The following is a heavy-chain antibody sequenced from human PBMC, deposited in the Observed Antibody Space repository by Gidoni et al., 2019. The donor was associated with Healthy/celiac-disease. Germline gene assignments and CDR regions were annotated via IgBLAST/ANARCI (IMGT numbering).Heavy chain of an antibody. D-gene: IGHD3-3*01. Sequence: QDQLVPSGAVVYKPGASVKASCKVSGFPLTSYGISWVRRAPVQGLGWMGWTSAYNGNTNYAQKLQGRVTMHKDTDTSTACMELRRLRSDGTAVYYCARGRGEGLLYYLDYWGQGTLVTVSS. J-gene: IGHJ4*02. V-gene: IGHV1-18*04. CDR3: ARGRGEGLLYYLDY. CDR1: GFPLTSYG. CDR2: TSAYNGNT.